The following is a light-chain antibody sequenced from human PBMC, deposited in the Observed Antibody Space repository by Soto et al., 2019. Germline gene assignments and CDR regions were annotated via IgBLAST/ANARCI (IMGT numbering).Light chain of an antibody. Sequence: DIPLTQSPSFLSAFVGDRVTITCRASQGITTSLAWYQQKPGKAPKLLISAASTLQSGVPSRFSGSGSGTEFTLTISSLQPEDFATYYYQQLSSFPLSIGPGTKVDIK. CDR3: QQLSSFPLS. V-gene: IGKV1-9*01. CDR1: QGITTS. CDR2: AAS. J-gene: IGKJ3*01.